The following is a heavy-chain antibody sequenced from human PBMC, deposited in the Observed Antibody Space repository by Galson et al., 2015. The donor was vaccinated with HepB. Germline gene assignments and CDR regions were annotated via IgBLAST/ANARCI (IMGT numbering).Heavy chain of an antibody. CDR2: INPNDGTT. Sequence: SVKVSCKASGYTFSNYFMHWVRQSPGQGLEWMGIINPNDGTTDYAQKFRGRVNLTRDTSTSTLYITELGSLKSEDTAVYYCARGGQPFRGLVYGGRGTLGTVSS. V-gene: IGHV1-46*01. CDR1: GYTFSNYF. D-gene: IGHD3-10*01. J-gene: IGHJ4*03. CDR3: ARGGQPFRGLVY.